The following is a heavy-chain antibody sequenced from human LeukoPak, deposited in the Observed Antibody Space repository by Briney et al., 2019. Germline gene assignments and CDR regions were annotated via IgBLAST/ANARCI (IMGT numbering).Heavy chain of an antibody. CDR3: ARGPLSGFMVRGVPGYFQH. CDR1: GGSISSSSYY. Sequence: SETLSLTCTVSGGSISSSSYYWGWIRQPPGKGLEWIGSIYYSGSTYYNPSLKSRVTISVDTSKNQFSLKLSSVTAADTAVYYCARGPLSGFMVRGVPGYFQHWGQGTLVTVSS. J-gene: IGHJ1*01. CDR2: IYYSGST. D-gene: IGHD3-10*01. V-gene: IGHV4-39*07.